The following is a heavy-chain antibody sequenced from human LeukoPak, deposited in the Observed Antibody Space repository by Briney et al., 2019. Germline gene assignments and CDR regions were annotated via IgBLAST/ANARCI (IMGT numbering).Heavy chain of an antibody. Sequence: GGSLRLSCAASGFTFSIYAMSWVRQAPGKGLEWVSAISGSGGSTYYADSVKGRFTISRDNSKNTLYLQMNSLRAEDTAVYYCAKEGYYYGSGSYYSPLDYWGQGTLVTASS. CDR2: ISGSGGST. J-gene: IGHJ4*02. V-gene: IGHV3-23*01. CDR1: GFTFSIYA. D-gene: IGHD3-10*01. CDR3: AKEGYYYGSGSYYSPLDY.